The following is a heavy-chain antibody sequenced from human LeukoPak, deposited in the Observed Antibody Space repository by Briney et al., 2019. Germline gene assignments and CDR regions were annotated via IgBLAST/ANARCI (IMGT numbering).Heavy chain of an antibody. D-gene: IGHD4-23*01. V-gene: IGHV4-39*01. Sequence: SETLSLTCTVSGGSISSGSHHRGWFRQSPGKGLEWIGSIYDSRTIYYNPSLNSRVTISAVTSKNQFSLQLNSVTAPDTAVYYCARRDGRSGGTMGALDSWGQGSLVTVSS. CDR3: ARRDGRSGGTMGALDS. J-gene: IGHJ4*02. CDR1: GGSISSGSHH. CDR2: IYDSRTI.